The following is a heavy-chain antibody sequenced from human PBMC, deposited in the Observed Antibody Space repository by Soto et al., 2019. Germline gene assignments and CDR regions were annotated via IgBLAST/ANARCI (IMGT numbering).Heavy chain of an antibody. D-gene: IGHD1-26*01. CDR1: GGSISSGGYY. CDR3: AAESVGATSPSFDY. J-gene: IGHJ4*02. Sequence: SETLSLTCTVSGGSISSGGYYWSWIRQHPGKGLEWIGYIYYSGSTYYNPSLKSRVTISVDTSKNQFSLKLSSVTAADTAVYYCAAESVGATSPSFDYWGQGTLVTVYS. V-gene: IGHV4-31*03. CDR2: IYYSGST.